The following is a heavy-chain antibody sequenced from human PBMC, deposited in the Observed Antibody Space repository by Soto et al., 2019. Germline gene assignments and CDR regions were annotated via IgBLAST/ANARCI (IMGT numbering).Heavy chain of an antibody. Sequence: GGSLRLSCTASGFTFGDYAMSWFRQAPGKGQEWVGFIRSKAYGGTTEYAASVKGRFTISRYDSKSIVYLQMNSLKTEDTAVYYCITTRCQYSSGWYYFDYWGQGTLVTVSS. CDR2: IRSKAYGGTT. CDR1: GFTFGDYA. CDR3: ITTRCQYSSGWYYFDY. D-gene: IGHD6-19*01. J-gene: IGHJ4*02. V-gene: IGHV3-49*03.